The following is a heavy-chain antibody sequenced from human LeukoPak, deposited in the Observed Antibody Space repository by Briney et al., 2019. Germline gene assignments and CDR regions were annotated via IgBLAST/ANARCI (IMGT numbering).Heavy chain of an antibody. CDR2: ISYDGSNK. D-gene: IGHD5-18*01. Sequence: PGRSLRLSCAASGFTFSNYGMHWVRQAPGKGLEWVAVISYDGSNKYYADSVKGRFTISRDNSKNTLYLQTNSLRAEDTAVYYCARGGGRNTTMVWAFDYWGQGTLVTVSS. J-gene: IGHJ4*02. CDR1: GFTFSNYG. V-gene: IGHV3-30*03. CDR3: ARGGGRNTTMVWAFDY.